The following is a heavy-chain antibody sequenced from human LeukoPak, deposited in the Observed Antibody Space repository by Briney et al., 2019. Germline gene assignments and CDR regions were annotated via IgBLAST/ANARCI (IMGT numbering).Heavy chain of an antibody. CDR2: IIPIFGTA. D-gene: IGHD2-2*01. J-gene: IGHJ3*02. CDR3: ARDRGDIVVVRGAFDI. Sequence: SVKVSCKASGGTFSSYAISWVRQAPGQGLEWMGGIIPIFGTANYAQKFQGRVTITADEPTSTAHMELSSLRSEDTAVYYCARDRGDIVVVRGAFDIWGQGTMVTVSS. CDR1: GGTFSSYA. V-gene: IGHV1-69*13.